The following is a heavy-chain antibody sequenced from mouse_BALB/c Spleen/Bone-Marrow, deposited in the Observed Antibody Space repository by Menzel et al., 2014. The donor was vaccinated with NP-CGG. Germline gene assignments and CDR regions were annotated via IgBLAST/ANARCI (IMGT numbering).Heavy chain of an antibody. CDR2: IDPYSGGT. V-gene: IGHV1S135*01. CDR1: GYAFTNYN. D-gene: IGHD2-14*01. J-gene: IGHJ2*01. CDR3: SRGVLAYFDY. Sequence: EVQRVESGPELVKPGASVKVSCKASGYAFTNYNMNWVKQSHGKSLEWIGYIDPYSGGTNYNQKFRGKATLTVDKSSSTAYMHLNSLTSEDSAVYYCSRGVLAYFDYWGQGTTLTVSS.